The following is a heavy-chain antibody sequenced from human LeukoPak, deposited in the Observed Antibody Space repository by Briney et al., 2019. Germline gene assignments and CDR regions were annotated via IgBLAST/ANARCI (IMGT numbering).Heavy chain of an antibody. V-gene: IGHV4-59*01. Sequence: PSETLSLTCTVSGGSIRSYYWNWIRQAPGKGLEWVGFISYSGNTSYSPSLKSRVAISVDTAKSQFSLRLNSMTAADTAIYYCARGRNDNGGMFFDSWAQGNLVTVSS. CDR3: ARGRNDNGGMFFDS. CDR2: ISYSGNT. CDR1: GGSIRSYY. J-gene: IGHJ4*02. D-gene: IGHD4-23*01.